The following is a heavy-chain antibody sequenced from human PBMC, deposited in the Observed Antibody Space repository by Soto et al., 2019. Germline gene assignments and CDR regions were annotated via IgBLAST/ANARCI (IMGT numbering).Heavy chain of an antibody. CDR2: ISSSGGGT. CDR1: GFTFSTYA. Sequence: PGGSLRLSCAASGFTFSTYAMNWVRQAPGKGLEWVSGISSSGGGTYYADSVKGRFTISRDNSENTLYLQMNSLRAEDTALYHCAKDAMSSPSTPLTLWGQGALVTVSS. J-gene: IGHJ4*02. V-gene: IGHV3-23*01. CDR3: AKDAMSSPSTPLTL. D-gene: IGHD2-2*01.